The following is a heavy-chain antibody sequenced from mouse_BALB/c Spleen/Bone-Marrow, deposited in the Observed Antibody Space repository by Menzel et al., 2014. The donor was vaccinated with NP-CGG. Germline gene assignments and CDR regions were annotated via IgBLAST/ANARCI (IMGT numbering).Heavy chain of an antibody. CDR3: TRDLYDGYYYYAMDY. CDR2: ISSGGSYT. V-gene: IGHV5-6-4*01. D-gene: IGHD2-3*01. Sequence: VNLVESGGGLVKPGGSLKLSCAASGFTFSSYTMSWVRQTPEKRLEWDATISSGGSYTYYPDSVKGRFTISRDNAKNTLYLQMSSLKSEDTAMYYCTRDLYDGYYYYAMDYWGQGTSVTVSS. CDR1: GFTFSSYT. J-gene: IGHJ4*01.